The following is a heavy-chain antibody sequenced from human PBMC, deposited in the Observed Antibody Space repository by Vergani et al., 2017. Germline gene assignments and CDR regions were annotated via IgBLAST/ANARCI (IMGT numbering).Heavy chain of an antibody. D-gene: IGHD3-3*01. J-gene: IGHJ4*02. V-gene: IGHV1-8*01. Sequence: QVQLVQSGAEVKKPGASVKVSCEASGYTFTSYDFNWVRQATGQGLEWMGWMNPNSGNTAYAQKFQGRVTMTWNTSINTAYMELSSLRSEDTAVYYCAEGAKWTIFVVLIISYYFDYWGQGTLVTVSS. CDR3: AEGAKWTIFVVLIISYYFDY. CDR2: MNPNSGNT. CDR1: GYTFTSYD.